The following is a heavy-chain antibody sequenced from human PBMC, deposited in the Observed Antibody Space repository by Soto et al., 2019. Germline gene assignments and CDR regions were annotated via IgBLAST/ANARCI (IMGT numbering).Heavy chain of an antibody. D-gene: IGHD3-22*01. J-gene: IGHJ3*02. CDR1: GFTFSSYA. CDR2: ISGSGGST. Sequence: GGSLRLSCAASGFTFSSYAMSWVRQAPGKGLEWVSAISGSGGSTYYADSVKGRFTISRDNSKNTLYLQMNSLRAEDTAVYYCAKDREYYDSSGYYPGLYPVAFDIWGQGTMVTVSS. V-gene: IGHV3-23*01. CDR3: AKDREYYDSSGYYPGLYPVAFDI.